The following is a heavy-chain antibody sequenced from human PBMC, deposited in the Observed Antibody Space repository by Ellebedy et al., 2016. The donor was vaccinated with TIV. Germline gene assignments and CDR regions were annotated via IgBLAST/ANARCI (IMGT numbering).Heavy chain of an antibody. D-gene: IGHD3-10*01. CDR1: GFTFSSYA. CDR3: ARGDYYGSGNDY. Sequence: GESLKISCAASGFTFSSYAMSWVRQAPGKGLEWVSAISGSGGSTYYADSVKGRFTISRDNSKNTLYLQMNSLRAEDTAVYYCARGDYYGSGNDYWGQGTLVTVSS. CDR2: ISGSGGST. J-gene: IGHJ4*02. V-gene: IGHV3-23*01.